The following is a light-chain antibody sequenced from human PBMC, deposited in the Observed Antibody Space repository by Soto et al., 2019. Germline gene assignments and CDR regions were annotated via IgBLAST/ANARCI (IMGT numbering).Light chain of an antibody. Sequence: EIVMTQSPGTLSLSPGERATISCRASQGIGSRYLAWYHQKSGQAPRPLIYGASSRATGIPDRFSGSGSGTDFTLTISRLEPEDFGVYYCQQFGSSIPHTFGQGTKLEIK. J-gene: IGKJ2*01. V-gene: IGKV3-20*01. CDR1: QGIGSRY. CDR3: QQFGSSIPHT. CDR2: GAS.